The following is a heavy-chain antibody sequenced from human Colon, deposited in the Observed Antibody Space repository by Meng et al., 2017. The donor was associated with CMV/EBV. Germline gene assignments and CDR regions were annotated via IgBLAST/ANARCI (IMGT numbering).Heavy chain of an antibody. D-gene: IGHD5-12*01. J-gene: IGHJ6*02. V-gene: IGHV4-59*01. CDR2: IYDSGST. Sequence: SEPLSLTCTVSGGSISSYYWTWIRQPPGKGLEWIGFIYDSGSTNYNPSLKSRVTISLDSSKNQFSLKLNSVTAADTAVYYCAREGRRGTSLPPYFHYYGVDVWGQGTTVTVSS. CDR1: GGSISSYY. CDR3: AREGRRGTSLPPYFHYYGVDV.